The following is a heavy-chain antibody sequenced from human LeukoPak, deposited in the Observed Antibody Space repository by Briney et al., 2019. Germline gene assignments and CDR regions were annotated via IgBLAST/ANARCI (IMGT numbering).Heavy chain of an antibody. CDR1: GGSISSSSYY. D-gene: IGHD4-17*01. CDR2: IYYSGST. J-gene: IGHJ4*02. Sequence: TPSETLSLTCTVSGGSISSSSYYWGWIRQPPGKGLEWIGGIYYSGSTYYNPSLKSRVTISVDTSKNQFSLKLSSVTAADTAVYYCASEASHDYGDYGVFDYWGQGTLVTVSS. CDR3: ASEASHDYGDYGVFDY. V-gene: IGHV4-39*01.